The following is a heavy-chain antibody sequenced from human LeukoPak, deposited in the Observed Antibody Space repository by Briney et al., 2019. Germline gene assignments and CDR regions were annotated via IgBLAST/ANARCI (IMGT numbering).Heavy chain of an antibody. CDR2: VDPEDGET. D-gene: IGHD2-2*01. CDR3: AAGYCSSTSCPLIENWFDP. Sequence: ASVKISCXVSGYTFTDYYMYWVQQALGKGLEWMGLVDPEDGETIYAEKFQGRVTITADTSTDTAYMELSSLRSEDTAVYYCAAGYCSSTSCPLIENWFDPWGQGTLITVSS. J-gene: IGHJ5*02. CDR1: GYTFTDYY. V-gene: IGHV1-69-2*01.